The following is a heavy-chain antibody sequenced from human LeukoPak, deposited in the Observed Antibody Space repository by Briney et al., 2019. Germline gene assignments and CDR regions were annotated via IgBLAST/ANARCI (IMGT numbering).Heavy chain of an antibody. CDR3: ARRGRDNHFDY. J-gene: IGHJ4*02. CDR1: GGTFSSYA. CDR2: IIPIFGTA. D-gene: IGHD3-10*01. V-gene: IGHV1-69*05. Sequence: GAPVKVSCKASGGTFSSYAISWVRQAPGQGLEWMGGIIPIFGTANYAQKFQGRVTITTDESTSTAYMELSSLRSEDTAVYYCARRGRDNHFDYWGQGTLVTVSS.